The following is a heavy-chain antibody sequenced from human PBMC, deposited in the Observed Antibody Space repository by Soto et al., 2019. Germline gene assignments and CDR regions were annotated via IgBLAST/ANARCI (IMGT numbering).Heavy chain of an antibody. J-gene: IGHJ4*02. CDR2: ISSSSSTI. Sequence: VQLVESGGGLVQPGGSLRLSCAASGFTFSSYSMNWVRQAPGKGLEWVSYISSSSSTIYYADSVKGRFTISRDNAKNSLYLQMNSLRAEDTAVYYCEAGYSSGWIDYWGQGTLVTVSS. CDR3: EAGYSSGWIDY. V-gene: IGHV3-48*01. CDR1: GFTFSSYS. D-gene: IGHD6-19*01.